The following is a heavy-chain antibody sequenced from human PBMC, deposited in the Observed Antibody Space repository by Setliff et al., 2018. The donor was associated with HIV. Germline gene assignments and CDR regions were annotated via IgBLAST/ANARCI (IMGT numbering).Heavy chain of an antibody. CDR3: ARAPFRGGSFGWFDP. J-gene: IGHJ5*02. V-gene: IGHV4-31*03. CDR1: GDSISSGGFY. Sequence: SETLSLTCTVSGDSISSGGFYCNWFRQYPEKGLEWIGWIHYSGRTNFNPSLRSRATISFDTSENQFSLNLTSVTAADTAVYYCARAPFRGGSFGWFDPWGQGTLVTVSS. D-gene: IGHD2-15*01. CDR2: IHYSGRT.